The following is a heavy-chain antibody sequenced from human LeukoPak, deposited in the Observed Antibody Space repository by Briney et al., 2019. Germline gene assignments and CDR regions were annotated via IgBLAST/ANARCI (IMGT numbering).Heavy chain of an antibody. CDR1: GGSISSGDYY. CDR2: IYHSGST. Sequence: KPSETLSLTCTVSGGSISSGDYYWSWIRQPPGKGLEWIGYIYHSGSTYYNPSLKSRVTISVDRSKNQFSLKLSSVTAADTAVYYCARSKSITRGAFDIWGQGTMVTVSS. D-gene: IGHD5-12*01. CDR3: ARSKSITRGAFDI. V-gene: IGHV4-30-2*01. J-gene: IGHJ3*02.